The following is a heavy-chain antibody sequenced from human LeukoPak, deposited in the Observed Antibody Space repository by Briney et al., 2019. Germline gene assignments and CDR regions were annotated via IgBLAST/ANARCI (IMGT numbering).Heavy chain of an antibody. CDR3: ARGEMATIEDAFDI. Sequence: ASVKVSCKASGYTFTSYDINWVRQATGQGLEWMGWMNPNSGNTGYAQKFQGRVTMTRNTSISTAYMELSSLRSEDTAVYYCARGEMATIEDAFDIWGQGTMVTVSS. CDR2: MNPNSGNT. V-gene: IGHV1-8*01. D-gene: IGHD5-24*01. J-gene: IGHJ3*02. CDR1: GYTFTSYD.